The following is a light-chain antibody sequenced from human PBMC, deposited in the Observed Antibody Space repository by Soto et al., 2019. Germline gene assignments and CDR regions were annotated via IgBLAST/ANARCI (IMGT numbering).Light chain of an antibody. CDR2: KVS. V-gene: IGKV2-30*01. CDR1: QSLVYSDGNTY. J-gene: IGKJ2*01. CDR3: MDGTHWPYT. Sequence: DVVMTQSPLSLPVTLGQPASISCRSSQSLVYSDGNTYLSWFHQRPGQSPRRLIYKVSKRDSGVPDRFSGSGSGIDFTLKISRVEAEDLGVYYCMDGTHWPYTFGQGTRLEIK.